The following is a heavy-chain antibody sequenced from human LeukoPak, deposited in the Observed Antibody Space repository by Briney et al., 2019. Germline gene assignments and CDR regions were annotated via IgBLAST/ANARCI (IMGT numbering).Heavy chain of an antibody. D-gene: IGHD1-14*01. J-gene: IGHJ4*02. Sequence: GGSLRLSCSGSGFTFCDYYRSWIRPAPGKGLEGVSYISSSGSTIYYAVSVKGRFTISRDNAKNSLYLQTNSLRAEDTAVYYWARRGHHLPDYWGQGTLVTVSS. V-gene: IGHV3-11*01. CDR2: ISSSGSTI. CDR1: GFTFCDYY. CDR3: ARRGHHLPDY.